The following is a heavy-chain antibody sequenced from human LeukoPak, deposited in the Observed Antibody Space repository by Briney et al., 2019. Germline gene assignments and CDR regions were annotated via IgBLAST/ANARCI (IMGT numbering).Heavy chain of an antibody. D-gene: IGHD5-12*01. Sequence: ASVKVSCKASGGTFSSYAISWVRQAPGQGLEWMGGIIPIFGTANYAQKFQGRVTITADESTSTAYMELSSLRSEDTAVYYCARDGGYSGYDSFDYWGQGTLVTVSS. CDR1: GGTFSSYA. J-gene: IGHJ4*02. V-gene: IGHV1-69*13. CDR2: IIPIFGTA. CDR3: ARDGGYSGYDSFDY.